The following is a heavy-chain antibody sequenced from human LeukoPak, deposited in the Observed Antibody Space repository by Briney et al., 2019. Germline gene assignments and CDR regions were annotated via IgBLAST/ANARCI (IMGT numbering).Heavy chain of an antibody. CDR2: IYYSGTT. CDR1: GDSISSWY. CDR3: ARGTYSGYDYFDF. V-gene: IGHV4-59*01. D-gene: IGHD5-12*01. Sequence: PSETLSLTCAVSGDSISSWYWSWIRQPPGKGLEWIGYIYYSGTTYYNPSLKSRVTISVDTSKNQISLKLSSVTAADTAMYYCARGTYSGYDYFDFWGQGTLVTVSS. J-gene: IGHJ4*02.